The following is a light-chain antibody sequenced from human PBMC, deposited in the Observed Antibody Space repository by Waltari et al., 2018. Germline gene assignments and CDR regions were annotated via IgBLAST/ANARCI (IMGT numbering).Light chain of an antibody. J-gene: IGLJ2*01. CDR2: EVS. Sequence: QSALTQPPSASASPGQSVTISCTGTSSDVRGYNFVSWYQRHPGKAPQLMIYEVSKRPSGVPDRFSGSKSGKTASLPVSGLQPGEEADYYCSSYACNQVVFGGGTKLTV. CDR1: SSDVRGYNF. CDR3: SSYACNQVV. V-gene: IGLV2-8*01.